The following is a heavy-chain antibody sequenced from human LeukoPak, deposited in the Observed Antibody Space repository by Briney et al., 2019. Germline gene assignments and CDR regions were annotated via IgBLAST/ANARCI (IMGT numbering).Heavy chain of an antibody. Sequence: SGTLSLTCAVSGGSISSSNWWSWVRPPPGKGLEWIGEIYHSGSTNYNPSLKSRVTISVDKSKNQFSLHLTSVTAADTAVYYCAREVFFDWLAQSGWFDPWGQGTLVTVSS. D-gene: IGHD3-9*01. CDR1: GGSISSSNW. CDR2: IYHSGST. CDR3: AREVFFDWLAQSGWFDP. V-gene: IGHV4-4*02. J-gene: IGHJ5*02.